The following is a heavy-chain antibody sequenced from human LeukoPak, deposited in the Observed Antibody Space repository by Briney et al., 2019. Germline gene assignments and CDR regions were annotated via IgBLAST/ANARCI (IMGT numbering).Heavy chain of an antibody. CDR3: ATGSRGDF. V-gene: IGHV3-15*05. CDR1: GFTFSDAW. Sequence: GGSLRLSCAASGFTFSDAWMTWLRQAPGQGLEWIGLIKRKSDGGTTQYGPPMEGRFTISRDDSKETPYLQMDSVKTEDTAVYYCATGSRGDFWGQGTPVTVSS. CDR2: IKRKSDGGTT. D-gene: IGHD2-2*01. J-gene: IGHJ4*02.